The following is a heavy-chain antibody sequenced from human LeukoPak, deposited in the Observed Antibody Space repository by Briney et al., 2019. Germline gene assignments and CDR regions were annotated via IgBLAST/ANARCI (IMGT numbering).Heavy chain of an antibody. CDR1: GGSISSSNW. D-gene: IGHD3-10*01. CDR2: IYYSGST. Sequence: SETLSLTCAVYGGSISSSNWWSWIRPAPGKGLEWIGNIYYSGSTYYRPSLKSRVTISVDTSKNQFSLKLSSVTAADTAVYYCARLYGSGSYIYYFVYWGQGTLVTVSS. V-gene: IGHV4-30-4*01. J-gene: IGHJ4*02. CDR3: ARLYGSGSYIYYFVY.